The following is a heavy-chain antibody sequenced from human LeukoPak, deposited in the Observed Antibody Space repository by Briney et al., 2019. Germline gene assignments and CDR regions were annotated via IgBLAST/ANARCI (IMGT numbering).Heavy chain of an antibody. Sequence: GASVKVSCKASGYTFTGSYIHWVRQAPGQGLEWMAFINPNTGGTHCAQKFQGRVTLTMTRDTSIITAYMDLSSLGSDDTAVYYCARDPGGSDVDSWGLGTLVTVSS. D-gene: IGHD5-12*01. CDR3: ARDPGGSDVDS. CDR1: GYTFTGSY. J-gene: IGHJ4*02. CDR2: INPNTGGT. V-gene: IGHV1-2*02.